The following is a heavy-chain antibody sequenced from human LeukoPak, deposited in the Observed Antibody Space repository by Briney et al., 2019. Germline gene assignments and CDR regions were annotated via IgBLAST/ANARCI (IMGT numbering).Heavy chain of an antibody. J-gene: IGHJ6*04. V-gene: IGHV3-48*04. CDR1: GFTFSSYD. CDR3: AELGISRIGDV. CDR2: ISSSSSTI. D-gene: IGHD3-10*02. Sequence: PGGSLRLSCAASGFTFSSYDMNWVRQAPGKGLEWVSYISSSSSTIYYADSVKGRFTISRDNAKNTLYLQMNSLRAEDTAVYYCAELGISRIGDVWGNGTPVTISS.